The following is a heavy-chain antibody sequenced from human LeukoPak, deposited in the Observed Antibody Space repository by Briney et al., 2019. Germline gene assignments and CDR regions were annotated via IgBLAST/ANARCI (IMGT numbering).Heavy chain of an antibody. V-gene: IGHV3-21*01. CDR3: ARDRLDLYYDFWSGYYTDY. CDR1: GFTFSSYN. CDR2: LYSSNSYI. D-gene: IGHD3-3*01. J-gene: IGHJ4*02. Sequence: GGAPRISCAAPGFTFSSYNMKWGRQAPGEGVGGGSSLYSSNSYIYYADSVKGRFTISRDNAKNSLYLQMNSLRAEDTAVYYCARDRLDLYYDFWSGYYTDYWGQGTLVTVSS.